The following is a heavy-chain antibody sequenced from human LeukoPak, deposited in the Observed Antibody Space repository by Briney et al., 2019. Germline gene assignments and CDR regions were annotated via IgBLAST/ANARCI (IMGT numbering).Heavy chain of an antibody. CDR3: ARIGRVAVAGLDY. Sequence: SETLSLTCAVYGGSFSGYYWSWIRQPPGKGLEWIGEINHSGSTNYNPSLKSRVTISVDTSENQFSLKLSSVTAADTAVYYCARIGRVAVAGLDYWGQGTLVTVSS. CDR2: INHSGST. CDR1: GGSFSGYY. V-gene: IGHV4-34*01. J-gene: IGHJ4*02. D-gene: IGHD6-19*01.